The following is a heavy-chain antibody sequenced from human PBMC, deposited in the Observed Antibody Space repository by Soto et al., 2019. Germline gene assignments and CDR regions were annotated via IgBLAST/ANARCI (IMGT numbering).Heavy chain of an antibody. CDR1: GYTFTSYA. V-gene: IGHV1-3*01. CDR2: INAGNGNT. CDR3: ARDLGGINFGF. Sequence: QVQLVQSGAEVKKPGASVKVSCKASGYTFTSYAMHWVRQAPGQRLEWMGWINAGNGNTKYSQKFQGRVTITRDTTAGPAYMELGKLRFEDTDGYFFARDLGGINFGFWGQGNLV. D-gene: IGHD3-16*01. J-gene: IGHJ1*01.